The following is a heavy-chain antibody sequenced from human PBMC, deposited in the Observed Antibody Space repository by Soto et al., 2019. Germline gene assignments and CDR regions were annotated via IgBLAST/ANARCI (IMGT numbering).Heavy chain of an antibody. J-gene: IGHJ4*02. V-gene: IGHV1-8*01. D-gene: IGHD3-16*02. CDR2: MNPNSGNT. CDR3: ARGIMITFGGVIVIPDY. CDR1: GYTFTSYD. Sequence: ASVKVSCKASGYTFTSYDINWVRQATGRGLEWMGWMNPNSGNTGYAQKFQGRVTMTRNTSISTAYMELSSLRSEDTAVYYCARGIMITFGGVIVIPDYWGQGTLVTVSS.